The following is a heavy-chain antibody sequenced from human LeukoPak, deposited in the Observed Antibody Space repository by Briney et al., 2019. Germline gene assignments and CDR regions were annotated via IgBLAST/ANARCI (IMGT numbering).Heavy chain of an antibody. CDR2: LYGGGSST. CDR1: GVTFSNHC. D-gene: IGHD3-22*01. Sequence: GGSLRLSCAACGVTFSNHCMHWVRHDPGKGLLWVSRLYGGGSSTSYAHSVRGRFTISRDNGKSTLYLQMNSLKVEDTAVYYCARGPGSSGGAFVGDYWGHGTLVTVSS. V-gene: IGHV3-74*01. CDR3: ARGPGSSGGAFVGDY. J-gene: IGHJ4*01.